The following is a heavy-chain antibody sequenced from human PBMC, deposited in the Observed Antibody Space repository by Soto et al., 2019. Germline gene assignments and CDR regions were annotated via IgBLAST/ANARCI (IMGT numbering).Heavy chain of an antibody. J-gene: IGHJ4*02. V-gene: IGHV4-4*02. Sequence: SETLSLTCAVSSDSITSCNWWSWVRQSPGKGLEWIGEVSHSGSTNYIPSLKSRVTISADKSRNQFSLRLNSVTAADTAVYYCARNRYGGYDFDYWGQGTLVTVSS. CDR1: SDSITSCNW. CDR3: ARNRYGGYDFDY. CDR2: VSHSGST. D-gene: IGHD5-12*01.